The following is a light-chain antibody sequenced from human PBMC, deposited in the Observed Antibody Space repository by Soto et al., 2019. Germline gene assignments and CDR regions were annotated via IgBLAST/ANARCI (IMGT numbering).Light chain of an antibody. CDR3: QQYENLPIT. CDR1: QSVSSN. CDR2: GAS. J-gene: IGKJ5*01. Sequence: EVVMTQSPDTLSVSPGERATLSCRASQSVSSNLAWYQQKLGQAPRLLIYGASTRATGISARISGSGSGTEFTLTISSLQSEDFATYYCQQYENLPITFGQGTRLEIK. V-gene: IGKV3-15*01.